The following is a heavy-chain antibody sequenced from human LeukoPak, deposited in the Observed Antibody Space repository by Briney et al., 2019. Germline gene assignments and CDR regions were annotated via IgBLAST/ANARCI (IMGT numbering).Heavy chain of an antibody. CDR3: TTEERVSSGYCSGGSCYIDY. Sequence: GGSLRLSCAASAFTFSNAWMNWVRQAPGKGLEWVGRIKSKTDGGTTDYAAPVKGRFTISRDDSKNTLYLQMNSLKTEDTAVNYCTTEERVSSGYCSGGSCYIDYWGQGTLVTVSS. CDR2: IKSKTDGGTT. D-gene: IGHD2-15*01. J-gene: IGHJ4*02. CDR1: AFTFSNAW. V-gene: IGHV3-15*01.